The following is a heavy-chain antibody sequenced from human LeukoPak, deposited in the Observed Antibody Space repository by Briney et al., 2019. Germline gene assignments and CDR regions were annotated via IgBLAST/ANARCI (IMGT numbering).Heavy chain of an antibody. CDR2: ISSSSSYI. CDR1: GFTVSNNY. CDR3: ARALAAAGTK. Sequence: GGSLRLSCVVSGFTVSNNYMNWVRQAPGKGLEWVSSISSSSSYIYYADSVKGRFTISRDNAKNSLYLQMNSLRAEDTAVYYCARALAAAGTKWGQGTLVTVSS. V-gene: IGHV3-21*01. D-gene: IGHD6-13*01. J-gene: IGHJ4*02.